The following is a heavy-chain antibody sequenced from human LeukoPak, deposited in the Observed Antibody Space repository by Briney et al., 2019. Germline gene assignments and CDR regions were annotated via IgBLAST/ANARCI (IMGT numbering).Heavy chain of an antibody. Sequence: PGGSLRLSCAASGFTFSYAMSWVRQAPGKGLEWVSAISGSGGSTYYADSVKGRFTIPRDNSKNTLYLQMNSLRAEDTAVYYCAKSGHCSGGSCSVDYWGQGTLVTVSS. V-gene: IGHV3-23*01. D-gene: IGHD2-15*01. CDR1: GFTFSYA. CDR3: AKSGHCSGGSCSVDY. CDR2: ISGSGGST. J-gene: IGHJ4*02.